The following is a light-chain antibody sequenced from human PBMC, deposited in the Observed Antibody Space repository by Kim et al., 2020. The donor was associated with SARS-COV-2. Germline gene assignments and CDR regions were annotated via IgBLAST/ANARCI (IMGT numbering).Light chain of an antibody. J-gene: IGLJ2*01. CDR3: QSWDSSTVV. Sequence: SYELTQPPSVSVSPGQTASISCSGDKLGDKYACWYQQKPGQSPVLVIYQDSQRPSGIPERFSGSNSGNTATLTISGTQAMDEADYYCQSWDSSTVVLGGGTQLTVL. CDR1: KLGDKY. CDR2: QDS. V-gene: IGLV3-1*01.